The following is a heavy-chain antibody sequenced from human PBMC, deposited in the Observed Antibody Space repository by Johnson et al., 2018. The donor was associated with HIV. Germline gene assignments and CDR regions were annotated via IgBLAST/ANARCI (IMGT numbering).Heavy chain of an antibody. V-gene: IGHV3-30*04. Sequence: HVQLVESGGGVVRPGGSLRLSCAASGFTFSSYAMHWVRQAPGKGLEWVAVISYDGSNKYYADSVKGRFTISRDNAKNLLYLQMNSLRAEDTALYYCARDWDYYDASGYYYANMVDAFDVWGQGTVVTVSS. CDR3: ARDWDYYDASGYYYANMVDAFDV. J-gene: IGHJ3*01. CDR1: GFTFSSYA. CDR2: ISYDGSNK. D-gene: IGHD3-22*01.